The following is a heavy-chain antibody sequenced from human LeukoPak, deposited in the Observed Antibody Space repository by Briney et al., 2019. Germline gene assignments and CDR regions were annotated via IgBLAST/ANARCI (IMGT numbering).Heavy chain of an antibody. Sequence: SQTLSLTCTASGGSISSGGYYWSWIRQHPGKGLEWIGYIYYSGSTYYNPSLKSRVTISVDTSKNQFSLKLSSVTAADTAVYYCARNTNLDSSGYLGAYFDYWGQGTLVTVSS. CDR1: GGSISSGGYY. D-gene: IGHD3-22*01. CDR3: ARNTNLDSSGYLGAYFDY. J-gene: IGHJ4*02. V-gene: IGHV4-31*03. CDR2: IYYSGST.